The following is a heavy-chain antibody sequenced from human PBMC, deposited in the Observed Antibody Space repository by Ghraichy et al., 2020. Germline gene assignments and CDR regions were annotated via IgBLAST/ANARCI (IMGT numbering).Heavy chain of an antibody. Sequence: SLNISCAASGFTFDAFAMHWVRQVPGKGLEWVSGISWNSGAITYAASVKGRFTSSRDNVKKSLHLQMDSLTIEDTALYYCAKDSDGTGWFEGIDFWGQGTLVTVSS. CDR2: ISWNSGAI. CDR1: GFTFDAFA. CDR3: AKDSDGTGWFEGIDF. J-gene: IGHJ4*02. V-gene: IGHV3-9*01. D-gene: IGHD6-19*01.